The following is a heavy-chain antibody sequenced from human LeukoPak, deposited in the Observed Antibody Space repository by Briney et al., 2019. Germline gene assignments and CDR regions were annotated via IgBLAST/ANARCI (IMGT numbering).Heavy chain of an antibody. V-gene: IGHV1-3*01. D-gene: IGHD4-17*01. J-gene: IGHJ4*02. CDR1: GYTFTSYA. CDR3: ARARGGDGDYDY. Sequence: ASVKVSCKASGYTFTSYAMHWVRQAPGQRLEWMGWINAGNGNTKYSQKFQGRVTITRDTSASTAYMELSSLRSEDTTVYYCARARGGDGDYDYWGQGTLVTVSS. CDR2: INAGNGNT.